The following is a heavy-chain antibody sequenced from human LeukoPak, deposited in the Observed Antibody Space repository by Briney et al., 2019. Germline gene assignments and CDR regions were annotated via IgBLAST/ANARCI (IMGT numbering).Heavy chain of an antibody. CDR1: GFTFSSFW. Sequence: PGGSLRPSCAASGFTFSSFWMTWVRQAPGKGVEWVAYISGSGHDINYSDSVKGRFTISRDNAKNSLYLQMSSLRVEDTAVYYCTRDPRHFDSCGLGTLVTVSS. D-gene: IGHD6-6*01. CDR3: TRDPRHFDS. CDR2: ISGSGHDI. J-gene: IGHJ5*01. V-gene: IGHV3-21*05.